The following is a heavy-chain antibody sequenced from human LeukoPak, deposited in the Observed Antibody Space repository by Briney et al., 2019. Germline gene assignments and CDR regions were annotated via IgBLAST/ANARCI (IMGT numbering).Heavy chain of an antibody. V-gene: IGHV4-59*01. CDR3: ARGGALGVFDI. J-gene: IGHJ3*02. D-gene: IGHD2-8*01. CDR1: GDPISSYH. CDR2: IYYTGGT. Sequence: SETLSLTCTVSGDPISSYHWSWLPQPPGKGLEWIGFIYYTGGTNYSPSLKSRLTISVDTSNNHFSLKLTSVAAADTAVYYCARGGALGVFDIWGRGTMVTVYS.